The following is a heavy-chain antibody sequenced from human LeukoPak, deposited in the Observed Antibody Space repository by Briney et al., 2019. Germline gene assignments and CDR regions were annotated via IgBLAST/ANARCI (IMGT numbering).Heavy chain of an antibody. V-gene: IGHV3-30*18. Sequence: GGSLRLSCAASGFTFSSYGMHWVRQAPGKGLEWVAVISYDGSNKYYADSVKGRFTISRDNSKNTLYLQMNSLRAEDTAVYYCAKDQRYCSGGTCYAYCLDYWGQGTLVTVSS. CDR2: ISYDGSNK. D-gene: IGHD2-15*01. J-gene: IGHJ4*02. CDR1: GFTFSSYG. CDR3: AKDQRYCSGGTCYAYCLDY.